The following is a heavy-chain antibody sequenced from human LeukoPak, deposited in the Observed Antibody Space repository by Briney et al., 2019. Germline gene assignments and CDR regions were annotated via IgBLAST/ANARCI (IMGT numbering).Heavy chain of an antibody. V-gene: IGHV3-21*01. CDR2: ISSTTNYI. J-gene: IGHJ4*02. CDR3: ARVEYCSSSTCRNYFDY. CDR1: GFPLSAYS. Sequence: PAGSLTLSCAASGFPLSAYSLNWVRHAPGKGLVWVSSISSTTNYIYYADSVKGRFTISRDNAKNSLYLQMNSLTAEDTAVYYCARVEYCSSSTCRNYFDYWGQGTLVTVSS. D-gene: IGHD2-2*01.